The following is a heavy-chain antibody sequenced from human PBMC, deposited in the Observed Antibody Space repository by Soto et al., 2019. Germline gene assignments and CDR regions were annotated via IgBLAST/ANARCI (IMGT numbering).Heavy chain of an antibody. V-gene: IGHV3-30*18. J-gene: IGHJ6*02. CDR3: AKDVGPQLVLNCGMDV. Sequence: QVQLVESGGGVIQPGTSLSLSCGSSGFTFRSFGMYWVRQAPGKGLEWVAVVSYDGNHKYYADSVKGRFTVSRDNAKNMLYLQMNSLRGEDTAVYYCAKDVGPQLVLNCGMDVWGQGTTVTVSS. D-gene: IGHD6-13*01. CDR2: VSYDGNHK. CDR1: GFTFRSFG.